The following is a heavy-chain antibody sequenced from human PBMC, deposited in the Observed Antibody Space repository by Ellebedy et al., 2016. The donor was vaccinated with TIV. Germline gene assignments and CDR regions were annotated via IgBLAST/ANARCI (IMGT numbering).Heavy chain of an antibody. Sequence: SETLSLTXAVYGGSFSNYYWGWIRQPPGKGLEWIGAISNTGTTHYNESLKSRVTLSVDTSKNQFSLKLTSVTATDTAVYYCARHGQFDYWGQGTLVIVSS. J-gene: IGHJ4*02. CDR3: ARHGQFDY. CDR2: ISNTGTT. D-gene: IGHD5-24*01. V-gene: IGHV4-34*01. CDR1: GGSFSNYY.